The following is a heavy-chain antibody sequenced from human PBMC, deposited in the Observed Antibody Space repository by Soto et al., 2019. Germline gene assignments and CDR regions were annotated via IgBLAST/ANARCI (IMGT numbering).Heavy chain of an antibody. V-gene: IGHV3-74*01. Sequence: EVQLVESGGGLVQPGGSLRLSCAASGFTFSSYWMHWVRQAPGKGLGWVSRINSDGRSTSYADSVKGRFTISRDNAKNTLYLQMNSLRTEDTAVYYSARGEDAGYCSGGSCSGDWFDPWGQGTLVTVSS. J-gene: IGHJ5*02. CDR3: ARGEDAGYCSGGSCSGDWFDP. D-gene: IGHD2-15*01. CDR1: GFTFSSYW. CDR2: INSDGRST.